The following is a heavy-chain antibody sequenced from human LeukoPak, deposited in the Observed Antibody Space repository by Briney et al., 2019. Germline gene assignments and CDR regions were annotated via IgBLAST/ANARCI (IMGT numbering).Heavy chain of an antibody. Sequence: GGSLRLSCAPSGFTFSSYGMHGVPAAPGKGLEWVAFIRYDGSNNYYADSVKGRFTISRDNSKNTLYLQMNSLRAEDTAVYYCAKDQLGYCSSTSCCPFDYWGQGTLVTVSS. CDR2: IRYDGSNN. CDR1: GFTFSSYG. D-gene: IGHD2-2*01. V-gene: IGHV3-30*02. CDR3: AKDQLGYCSSTSCCPFDY. J-gene: IGHJ4*02.